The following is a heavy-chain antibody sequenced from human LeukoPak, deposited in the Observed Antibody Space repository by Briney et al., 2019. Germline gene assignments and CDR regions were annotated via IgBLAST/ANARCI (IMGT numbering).Heavy chain of an antibody. CDR2: IYTSGST. CDR1: GGSISSYY. CDR3: ARDTNQSKYRNTYYFDY. J-gene: IGHJ4*02. D-gene: IGHD2/OR15-2a*01. Sequence: SETLSLTCTVSGGSISSYYWSWIRQPAGKGLEGIGRIYTSGSTNYNPSLKSRVTMSVDTSKNQFSLKLSSVTVADTAVYYCARDTNQSKYRNTYYFDYCGQGTLVTVSS. V-gene: IGHV4-4*07.